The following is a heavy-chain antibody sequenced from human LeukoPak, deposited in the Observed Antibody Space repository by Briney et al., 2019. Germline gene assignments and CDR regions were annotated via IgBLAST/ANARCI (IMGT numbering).Heavy chain of an antibody. D-gene: IGHD3-10*01. CDR2: ISGSGERT. J-gene: IGHJ4*02. CDR3: AKDLSGITVVREVPFDY. CDR1: GFMFSSYA. Sequence: GGSLRLSCAASGFMFSSYAMNWVRQAPGKGLEWVSRISGSGERTDYGDSVKGRFTISRDNSKNTLYLQMNSLRAEDTAVYYCAKDLSGITVVREVPFDYWGQGTLVTASS. V-gene: IGHV3-23*01.